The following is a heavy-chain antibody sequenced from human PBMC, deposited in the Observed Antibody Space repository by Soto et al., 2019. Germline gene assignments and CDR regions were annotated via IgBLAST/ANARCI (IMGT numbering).Heavy chain of an antibody. V-gene: IGHV4-39*01. D-gene: IGHD2-2*01. CDR1: SAPVSSSTYT. J-gene: IGHJ6*02. CDR2: IYYSGST. Sequence: QLQLQESGPGLVKPSETLSLTCTVSSAPVSSSTYTWGWIRQPPGKGLEWIGSIYYSGSTYYNPYLNRRFTVSVDTSKNQSSLKVTSVTAADTAVYYCARLHGYCISSSCHGHYAMDVWGQGTTVTVSS. CDR3: ARLHGYCISSSCHGHYAMDV.